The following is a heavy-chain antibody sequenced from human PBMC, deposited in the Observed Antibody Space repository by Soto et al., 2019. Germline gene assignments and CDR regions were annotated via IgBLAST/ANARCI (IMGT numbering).Heavy chain of an antibody. V-gene: IGHV3-74*01. CDR1: GFTFSSYW. CDR2: INSDGSST. D-gene: IGHD3-10*01. Sequence: EVQLVESGGGLVQPGGSLRLSCAASGFTFSSYWMHWVRHAPGKGLVWVSRINSDGSSTSYADSVKGRFTISRDNAKNTLYLQMNSLRAEDTAVYYCARDPVGIRGAHRAFDPWGQGTLFTVSS. J-gene: IGHJ5*02. CDR3: ARDPVGIRGAHRAFDP.